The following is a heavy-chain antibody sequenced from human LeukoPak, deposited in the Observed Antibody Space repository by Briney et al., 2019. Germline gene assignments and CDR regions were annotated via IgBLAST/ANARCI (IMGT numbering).Heavy chain of an antibody. CDR3: ARVLGTSYYTGVVEQYYVDY. Sequence: SSQTLSLTCTVSGGSISSGGYYWSWIRQHPGKGLEWIGYIYYSGSTYYNPSLKSRVTISVDTSKNQFSLKLSSVTAADTAVYYCARVLGTSYYTGVVEQYYVDYWGQGILVTVSS. V-gene: IGHV4-31*03. J-gene: IGHJ4*02. CDR2: IYYSGST. CDR1: GGSISSGGYY. D-gene: IGHD3/OR15-3a*01.